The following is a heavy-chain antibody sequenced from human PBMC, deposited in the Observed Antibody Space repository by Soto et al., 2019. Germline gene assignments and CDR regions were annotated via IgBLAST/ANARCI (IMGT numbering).Heavy chain of an antibody. Sequence: EVPLLESGGGLVQPGGSLRLDCAASGFTFSSCAMNWVRQAQGKGLEWVTVISGSGGSTYYADAVKGRFTISRDNSKNTLYLQMNSLRAEDTAVYYCAKRTVGRYFDLWGRGTLVTVSS. V-gene: IGHV3-23*01. CDR3: AKRTVGRYFDL. D-gene: IGHD4-17*01. J-gene: IGHJ2*01. CDR1: GFTFSSCA. CDR2: ISGSGGST.